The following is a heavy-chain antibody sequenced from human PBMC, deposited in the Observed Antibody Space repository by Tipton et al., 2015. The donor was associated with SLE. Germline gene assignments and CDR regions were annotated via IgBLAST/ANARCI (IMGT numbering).Heavy chain of an antibody. Sequence: SLRLSCVGSGFTFSNFWMTWVRQAPGKGLEWVANIKEDGSEIYYVDSVKGRFTISRDDAKNSLYLQMNSLRVEDTAVYYCGKSMDVWGQGTTVTVSS. V-gene: IGHV3-7*01. CDR3: GKSMDV. J-gene: IGHJ6*02. CDR1: GFTFSNFW. CDR2: IKEDGSEI.